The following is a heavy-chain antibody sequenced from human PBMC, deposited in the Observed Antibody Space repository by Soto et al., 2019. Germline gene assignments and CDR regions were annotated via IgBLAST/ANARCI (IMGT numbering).Heavy chain of an antibody. CDR1: GFTFSSHG. V-gene: IGHV3-30*18. D-gene: IGHD3-22*01. CDR3: AKDSSRVVVIIQTFDY. Sequence: GGSLRLSCAASGFTFSSHGMHWVRQAPGKGLEWVAVISYDGSNKYYADSVKGRFTISRDNSKNTLYLQMNGLRAEDTAVYYCAKDSSRVVVIIQTFDYWGQGTLVTVSS. CDR2: ISYDGSNK. J-gene: IGHJ4*02.